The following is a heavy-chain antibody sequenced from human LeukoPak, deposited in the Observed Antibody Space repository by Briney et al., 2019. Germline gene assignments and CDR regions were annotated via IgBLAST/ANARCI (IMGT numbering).Heavy chain of an antibody. V-gene: IGHV4-4*07. CDR1: GGSISSYY. CDR2: IYTSGST. J-gene: IGHJ4*02. D-gene: IGHD3-22*01. CDR3: ARVVYYDSSGYSDY. Sequence: SETLSLTCTVSGGSISSYYWSWIRQPAGKGLEWIGRIYTSGSTNYNPSLKSRVTMSVDTSKNQFSPKLSSVTAADTAVYYCARVVYYDSSGYSDYWGQGTLVTVSS.